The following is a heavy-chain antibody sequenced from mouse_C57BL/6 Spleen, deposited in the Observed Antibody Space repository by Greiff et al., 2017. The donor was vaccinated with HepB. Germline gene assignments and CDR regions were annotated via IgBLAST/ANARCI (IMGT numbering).Heavy chain of an antibody. D-gene: IGHD2-4*01. Sequence: VQLQQSGAELVRPGTSVKVSCKASGYAFTNYLIEWVKQRPGQGLEWIGVINPGSGGTNYNEKFKGKATLTADKSSSTAYMQLSSLTSEDSAVYFYALYDDYDDDAPYYYAMDYWGQGTSVTVSS. CDR2: INPGSGGT. CDR1: GYAFTNYL. CDR3: ALYDDYDDDAPYYYAMDY. J-gene: IGHJ4*01. V-gene: IGHV1-54*01.